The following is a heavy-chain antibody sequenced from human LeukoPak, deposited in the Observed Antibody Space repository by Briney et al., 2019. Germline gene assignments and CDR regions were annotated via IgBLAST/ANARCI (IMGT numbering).Heavy chain of an antibody. CDR2: INHSGST. Sequence: SETLSLTCAVYGESFSGFQWSWIRQSPGKGLEWIGEINHSGSTNYNPSLKSRVTISVDTSKNQFSLKLSSVTAADTAVYYCARRRTYGSGSYYKYNWFDPWGQGTLVTVSS. V-gene: IGHV4-34*01. D-gene: IGHD3-10*01. J-gene: IGHJ5*02. CDR1: GESFSGFQ. CDR3: ARRRTYGSGSYYKYNWFDP.